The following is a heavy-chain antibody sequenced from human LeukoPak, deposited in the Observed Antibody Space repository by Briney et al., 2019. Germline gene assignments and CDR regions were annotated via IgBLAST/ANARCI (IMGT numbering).Heavy chain of an antibody. CDR1: GFTFSSYW. J-gene: IGHJ5*02. CDR2: INTDGSST. V-gene: IGHV3-74*01. Sequence: PGGSLRLSCAASGFTFSSYWMHWVRHAPGKGLVWVSRINTDGSSTSYADSVKGRFTISRDNAKNTLYLQMNSLRAEDTALYYCARDLGAYYDSSDNWFDPWGQGTLVTVSS. CDR3: ARDLGAYYDSSDNWFDP. D-gene: IGHD3-22*01.